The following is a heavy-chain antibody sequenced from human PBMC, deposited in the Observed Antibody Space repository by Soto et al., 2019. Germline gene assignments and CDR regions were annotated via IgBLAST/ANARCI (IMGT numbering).Heavy chain of an antibody. Sequence: PSETLSLTCAVYGGSFSGYYWSWIRQPPGKGLEWIGEINHSGSTNYNPSLKSRVTISVDTSKNQFSLKLSSVTAADTAVYYCARGSVYDYVWGSYHGYGMDVWGQGTTVTVSS. CDR2: INHSGST. CDR3: ARGSVYDYVWGSYHGYGMDV. J-gene: IGHJ6*02. V-gene: IGHV4-34*01. CDR1: GGSFSGYY. D-gene: IGHD3-16*02.